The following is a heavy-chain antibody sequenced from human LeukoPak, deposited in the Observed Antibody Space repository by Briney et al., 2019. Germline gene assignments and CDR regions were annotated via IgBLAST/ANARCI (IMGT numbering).Heavy chain of an antibody. Sequence: ASVKVSCKASGYTFTSYGTSWVRQAPGQGLEWMGWISAYNGNTNYAQKLQGRVTMTTDTSTSTAYMELRSLRSDDTAVYYCARYYYGSGSYYNLNWFDPWGQGTLVTVSS. V-gene: IGHV1-18*01. D-gene: IGHD3-10*01. CDR2: ISAYNGNT. J-gene: IGHJ5*02. CDR1: GYTFTSYG. CDR3: ARYYYGSGSYYNLNWFDP.